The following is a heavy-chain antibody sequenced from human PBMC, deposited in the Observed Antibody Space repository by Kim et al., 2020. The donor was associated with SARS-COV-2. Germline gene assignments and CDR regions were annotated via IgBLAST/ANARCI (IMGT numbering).Heavy chain of an antibody. V-gene: IGHV3-21*01. D-gene: IGHD3-10*01. Sequence: GGSLRLSCAASGFTFSSYSMNWVRQAPGKGLEWVSSISSSSSYIYYADSVKGRFTISRDNAKNSLYLQMNSLRAEDTAVYYCARERDRGGMDVWGQGTTVTVSS. J-gene: IGHJ6*02. CDR2: ISSSSSYI. CDR3: ARERDRGGMDV. CDR1: GFTFSSYS.